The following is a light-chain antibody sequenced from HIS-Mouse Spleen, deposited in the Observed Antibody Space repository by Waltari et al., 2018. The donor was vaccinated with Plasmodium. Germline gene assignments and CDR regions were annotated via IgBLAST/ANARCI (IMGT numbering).Light chain of an antibody. CDR2: DAS. V-gene: IGKV1-33*01. CDR3: QQYDNLPLT. J-gene: IGKJ4*01. CDR1: QDISNY. Sequence: DIQMTQSPSSLSASVGDRVTITYQASQDISNYLNWYQQKPGKAPKLLIYDASNLETGCPSRFSGSGSGTDFTFTISSLQPEDIATYYCQQYDNLPLTFGGGTKVEIK.